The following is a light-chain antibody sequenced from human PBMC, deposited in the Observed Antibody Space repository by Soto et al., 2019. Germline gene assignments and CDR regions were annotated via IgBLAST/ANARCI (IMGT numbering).Light chain of an antibody. CDR2: DAS. V-gene: IGKV3-11*01. J-gene: IGKJ1*01. CDR1: QSVGSY. CDR3: QQRSNWWT. Sequence: EIVLTQSPATLSLSPGERATLSCRASQSVGSYPAWYQQKPGQAPRLLIFDASNRATGILARFSGSGSGTDFTLTISSLEPEDFAVYYCQQRSNWWTFGQGTKVDIK.